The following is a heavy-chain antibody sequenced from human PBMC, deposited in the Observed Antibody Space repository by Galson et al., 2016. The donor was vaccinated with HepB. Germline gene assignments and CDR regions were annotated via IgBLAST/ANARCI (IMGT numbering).Heavy chain of an antibody. D-gene: IGHD3-16*01. V-gene: IGHV3-53*01. CDR2: MYNDDNI. Sequence: SLRLSCAASGVTVSINHMGWVRQAPGKGLEWVSVMYNDDNIYNAASVRGRFTISRDSSKNTLILQMNSLRAEDTALYYCGTSQKGWGPDGFDIWGQGTMVTVSS. CDR3: GTSQKGWGPDGFDI. J-gene: IGHJ3*02. CDR1: GVTVSINH.